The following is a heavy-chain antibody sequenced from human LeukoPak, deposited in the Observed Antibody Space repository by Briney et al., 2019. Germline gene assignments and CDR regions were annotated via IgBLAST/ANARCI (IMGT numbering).Heavy chain of an antibody. CDR3: VKSSSTWYIFDS. Sequence: GGSLRLSCSASGFTFSGYAMHWVRQAPGKGLQYVSAIISNGDSTYYSDSVKGRFTISRDNSKNTLHLQMSSLRVDDTAIYYCVKSSSTWYIFDSWGQGTLVTVAS. J-gene: IGHJ4*02. D-gene: IGHD6-13*01. CDR1: GFTFSGYA. CDR2: IISNGDST. V-gene: IGHV3-64D*09.